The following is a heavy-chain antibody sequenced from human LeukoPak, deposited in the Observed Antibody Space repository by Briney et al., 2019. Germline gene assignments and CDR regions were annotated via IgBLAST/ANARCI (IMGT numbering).Heavy chain of an antibody. D-gene: IGHD5-24*01. CDR1: GYTFTNYY. Sequence: ASVKVSYKASGYTFTNYYIHWVRQAPGQGLEWMGLINPGGDNTDYAQNFQGRVTMTRDTSTSTVYMGLSSLRSEDTAVYYCARIRDGYNDAYDIWGQGTMVTVSS. CDR3: ARIRDGYNDAYDI. J-gene: IGHJ3*02. CDR2: INPGGDNT. V-gene: IGHV1-46*01.